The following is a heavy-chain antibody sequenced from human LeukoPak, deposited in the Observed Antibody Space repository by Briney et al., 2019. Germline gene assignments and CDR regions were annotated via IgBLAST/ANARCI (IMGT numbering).Heavy chain of an antibody. CDR3: ARGGHCSTTSCSNYDGMDV. J-gene: IGHJ6*02. Sequence: GGSLRLSCAASGFTFSSYGMHWVRQAPGKGLEWVAATWYDGSNKYYADSVKGRFTISRDNSKNTLYLQMNSLRAEDTAVYFCARGGHCSTTSCSNYDGMDVWGQGTMLTVSS. V-gene: IGHV3-33*01. D-gene: IGHD2-2*01. CDR2: TWYDGSNK. CDR1: GFTFSSYG.